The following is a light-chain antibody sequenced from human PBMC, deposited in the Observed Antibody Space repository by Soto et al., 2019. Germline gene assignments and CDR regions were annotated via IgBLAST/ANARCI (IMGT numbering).Light chain of an antibody. Sequence: QGIRNDLGWYQQKPGKAPKLLIYAASSLQSGVPSRFSGSGSGTDFTLTISSLQPEDFETDDCLQDYNSTWTFGPGTKVDIK. CDR2: AAS. V-gene: IGKV1-6*01. J-gene: IGKJ1*01. CDR3: LQDYNSTWT. CDR1: QGIRND.